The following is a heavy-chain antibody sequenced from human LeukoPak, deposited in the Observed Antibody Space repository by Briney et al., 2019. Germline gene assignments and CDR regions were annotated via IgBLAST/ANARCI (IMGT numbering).Heavy chain of an antibody. V-gene: IGHV1-2*02. Sequence: ASVKVSCKASGYTFTGYYMHWVRQAPGQGLEWMGWINPNSGGTNYAQKFQGRVTMTRDTSISTAYMELSRLRSDDTAVYYCARESGGGDCHFDYWGQGTLVTVSS. CDR1: GYTFTGYY. CDR3: ARESGGGDCHFDY. CDR2: INPNSGGT. D-gene: IGHD2-21*02. J-gene: IGHJ4*02.